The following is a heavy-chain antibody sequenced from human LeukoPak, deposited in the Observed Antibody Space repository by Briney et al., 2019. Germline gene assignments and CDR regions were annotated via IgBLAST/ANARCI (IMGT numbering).Heavy chain of an antibody. CDR1: GFTFSSYE. Sequence: PGGSLRLSCAASGFTFSSYEMNWVRQAPGKGLGWVSYISSSGSTIYYADSVKGRFTISRDNAKNSLYLQMNSLRAEDTAVYYCARDPGDSSGYVFDYWGQGTLVTFSS. CDR3: ARDPGDSSGYVFDY. D-gene: IGHD3-22*01. CDR2: ISSSGSTI. V-gene: IGHV3-48*03. J-gene: IGHJ4*02.